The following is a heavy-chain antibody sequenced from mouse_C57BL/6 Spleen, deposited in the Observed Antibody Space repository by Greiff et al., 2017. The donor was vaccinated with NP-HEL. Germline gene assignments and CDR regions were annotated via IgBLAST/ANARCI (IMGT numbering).Heavy chain of an antibody. D-gene: IGHD1-1*01. CDR3: ASYYCGSSDWYIDV. CDR1: GYTFTGYW. J-gene: IGHJ1*03. V-gene: IGHV1-55*01. CDR2: IYPGSGST. Sequence: QVQLQQPGAELVKPGASVKMSCKASGYTFTGYWITWVKQRPGQGLEWIGDIYPGSGSTNYNEKFKSTATLTVDTSSSTAYMQLSSLTSEDSAVYYGASYYCGSSDWYIDVWGTGTTVTVSS.